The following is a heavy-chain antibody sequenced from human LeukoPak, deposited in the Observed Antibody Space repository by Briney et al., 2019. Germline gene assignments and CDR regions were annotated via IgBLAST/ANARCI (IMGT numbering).Heavy chain of an antibody. Sequence: GSLRLSCAASGFTVSSNYMSWVRQPPGKGLEWIGSIYYSGSTYYNPSLKSRVTISVDTSKNQFSLKLSSVTAADTAVYYCAGVAGSSIWYYYYMDVWGKGTTVTVSS. J-gene: IGHJ6*03. CDR1: GFTVSSNY. D-gene: IGHD3-10*01. V-gene: IGHV4-39*07. CDR3: AGVAGSSIWYYYYMDV. CDR2: IYYSGST.